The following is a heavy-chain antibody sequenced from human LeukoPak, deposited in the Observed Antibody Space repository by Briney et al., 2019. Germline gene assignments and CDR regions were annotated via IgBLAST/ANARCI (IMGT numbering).Heavy chain of an antibody. J-gene: IGHJ4*02. V-gene: IGHV1-2*02. CDR3: AKDYYGSGSYNDY. Sequence: ASVKVSCKASGYTFTGYYMHWVRQAPGQGLEWMGWINLNSGGTNYAQKFQGRVTMTRDTSISTAYMELSRLRSDDTAVYYCAKDYYGSGSYNDYWGQGTLVTVSS. D-gene: IGHD3-10*01. CDR1: GYTFTGYY. CDR2: INLNSGGT.